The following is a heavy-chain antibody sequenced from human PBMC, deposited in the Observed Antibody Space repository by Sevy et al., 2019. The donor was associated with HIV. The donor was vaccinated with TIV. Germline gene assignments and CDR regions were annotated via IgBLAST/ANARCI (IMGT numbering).Heavy chain of an antibody. CDR1: GFTFRSYT. D-gene: IGHD3-22*01. Sequence: GGSLRLSCVASGFTFRSYTMKWVRQAPGKGLECVSSISSSGSYIYYADSVKGRFTISRDDAKNSLYLKMNTLRAEDAALYYCARVRPYDTRDFDYWGQGPLVTVSS. V-gene: IGHV3-21*01. J-gene: IGHJ4*02. CDR2: ISSSGSYI. CDR3: ARVRPYDTRDFDY.